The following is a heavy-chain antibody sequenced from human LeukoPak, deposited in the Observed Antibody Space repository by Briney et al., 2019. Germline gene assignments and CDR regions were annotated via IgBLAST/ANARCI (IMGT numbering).Heavy chain of an antibody. Sequence: SVRVSCKASGGTFSSYAISWVRQAPGQGLEWMGGIIPIFGTANYAQKFQGRVTITADESTSTAYMELSSLRSEDTAVYYCAKSHSSGWYYYFDYWGQGTLVTVSS. V-gene: IGHV1-69*01. CDR3: AKSHSSGWYYYFDY. CDR2: IIPIFGTA. J-gene: IGHJ4*02. CDR1: GGTFSSYA. D-gene: IGHD6-19*01.